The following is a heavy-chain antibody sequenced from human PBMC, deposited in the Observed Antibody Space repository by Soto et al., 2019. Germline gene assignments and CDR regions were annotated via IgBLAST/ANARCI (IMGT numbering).Heavy chain of an antibody. Sequence: GGSLRLSCAASGFTVSSNYMSWVRQAPGKGLEWVSVIYSGGSTYYADSVKGRFTISRDNSKNTLYLQMNSLRAEDTAVYYCASNMPDSSGYLSAFDIWGKGTMVTVSS. CDR1: GFTVSSNY. D-gene: IGHD3-22*01. CDR3: ASNMPDSSGYLSAFDI. V-gene: IGHV3-53*01. CDR2: IYSGGST. J-gene: IGHJ3*02.